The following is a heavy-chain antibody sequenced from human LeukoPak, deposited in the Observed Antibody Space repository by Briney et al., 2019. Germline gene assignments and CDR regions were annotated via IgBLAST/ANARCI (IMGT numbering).Heavy chain of an antibody. J-gene: IGHJ6*03. Sequence: ASVKVSCKASGYSFTSYDINWVRQATGQGLEWMGWMNPNSGNTGYAQKFQGRVTMTKNTSITTAYMELSSLRSEDTAVYYCARALSWTTESYYYMDVLGKGTTVTVSS. CDR2: MNPNSGNT. V-gene: IGHV1-8*01. D-gene: IGHD3/OR15-3a*01. CDR3: ARALSWTTESYYYMDV. CDR1: GYSFTSYD.